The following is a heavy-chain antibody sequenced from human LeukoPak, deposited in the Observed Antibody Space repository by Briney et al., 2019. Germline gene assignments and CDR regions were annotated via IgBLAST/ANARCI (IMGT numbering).Heavy chain of an antibody. J-gene: IGHJ4*02. CDR1: GFTFSSYA. CDR2: IRGSGGST. D-gene: IGHD5-12*01. Sequence: PGGSLRLSCAASGFTFSSYAMSWVRQAPGKGLEWVSAIRGSGGSTYYADSVKGRFTISRDNSKNTLYLQMNSLRAEDTAVYYCAKDRKWLRLSPYYFDYWGQGTLVTVSS. V-gene: IGHV3-23*01. CDR3: AKDRKWLRLSPYYFDY.